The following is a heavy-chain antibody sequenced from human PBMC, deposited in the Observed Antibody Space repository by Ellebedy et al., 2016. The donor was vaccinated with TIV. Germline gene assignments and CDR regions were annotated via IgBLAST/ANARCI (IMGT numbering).Heavy chain of an antibody. D-gene: IGHD2-15*01. V-gene: IGHV3-66*01. CDR2: IYSGGTT. CDR1: GVTVSNNY. J-gene: IGHJ4*02. Sequence: PGGSLRLSCAASGVTVSNNYMTWVRQAPGKGLECVSVIYSGGTTYYTDSVRGRFTVPRDGSKNTLYLQMNSMRAEDTAVYYCARDPPADRTSTWGWGQGTLVTVSS. CDR3: ARDPPADRTSTWG.